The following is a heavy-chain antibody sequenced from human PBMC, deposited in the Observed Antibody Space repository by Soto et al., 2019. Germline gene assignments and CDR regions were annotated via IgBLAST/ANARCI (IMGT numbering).Heavy chain of an antibody. J-gene: IGHJ4*02. Sequence: PSETLSLTCAVYGGSFSGYYWTWIRQPPGTGLEWIGEINHSGSTNYSPSLKSRVTISVDTSKNQFSLKLSSVTVADTAVYYCARHVVPAANYFAYWGQGTLVTVSS. V-gene: IGHV4-34*01. D-gene: IGHD2-2*01. CDR1: GGSFSGYY. CDR3: ARHVVPAANYFAY. CDR2: INHSGST.